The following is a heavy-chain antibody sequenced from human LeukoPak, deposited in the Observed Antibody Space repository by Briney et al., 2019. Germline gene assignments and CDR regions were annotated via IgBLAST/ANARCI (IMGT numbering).Heavy chain of an antibody. Sequence: PGGSLRLSCAASGFTFSSYWMSWVRQAPGKGLEWVANIKQDGSEKYYVDSVKGRFTISRDNAKNSLYLQMNSLRAGDTAVYYCARSPSGSYGDAFDIWGPRDNGHRLF. V-gene: IGHV3-7*01. CDR1: GFTFSSYW. CDR2: IKQDGSEK. D-gene: IGHD1-26*01. CDR3: ARSPSGSYGDAFDI. J-gene: IGHJ3*02.